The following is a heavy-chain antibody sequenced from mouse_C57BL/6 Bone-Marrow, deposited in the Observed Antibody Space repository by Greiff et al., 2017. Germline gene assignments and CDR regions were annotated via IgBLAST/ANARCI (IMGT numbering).Heavy chain of an antibody. D-gene: IGHD1-1*01. J-gene: IGHJ2*01. CDR3: AREDYGSPPGY. CDR1: GYTFTSYW. CDR2: IDPSDSET. V-gene: IGHV1-52*01. Sequence: QVQLQQPGAELVRPGSSVKLSCKASGYTFTSYWMHWVKQRPIQGLEWIGNIDPSDSETHYNQKFKDKATLTVDKSSSTAYMQLSSLTSEDSAVYYCAREDYGSPPGYWGQGTTLTVSS.